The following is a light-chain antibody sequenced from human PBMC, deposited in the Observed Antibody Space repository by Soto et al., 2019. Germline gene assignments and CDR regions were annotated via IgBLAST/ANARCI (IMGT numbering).Light chain of an antibody. V-gene: IGKV1-5*01. CDR3: QQRFTTTLT. CDR1: QSISRL. CDR2: DAS. J-gene: IGKJ4*01. Sequence: DIQMTQSPSTLYSSLGDRVTITCRASQSISRLLAWYQQKPGKAPKLLIYDASSFESGVPSRFSGSGSGTDFNLTINSLKHEDFATYFCQQRFTTTLTFGGGTKVDIK.